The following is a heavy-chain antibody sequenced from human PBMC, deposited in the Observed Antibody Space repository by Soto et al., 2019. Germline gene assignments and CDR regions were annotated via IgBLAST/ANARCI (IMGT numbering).Heavy chain of an antibody. Sequence: GGSLRLSCAASGFTFSSYGMHWVRQAPGKGLEWLAVISYDGSNKYYADSVKGRFTISRDNSKNTLYLQMNSLRAEDTAVYYCAKDRRYSSGWYLWYYYGMDVWGQGTTVTVSS. J-gene: IGHJ6*02. CDR3: AKDRRYSSGWYLWYYYGMDV. D-gene: IGHD6-19*01. CDR2: ISYDGSNK. CDR1: GFTFSSYG. V-gene: IGHV3-30*18.